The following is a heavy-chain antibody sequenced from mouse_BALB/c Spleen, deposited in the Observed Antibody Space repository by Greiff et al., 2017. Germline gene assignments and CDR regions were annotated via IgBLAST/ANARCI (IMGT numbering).Heavy chain of an antibody. Sequence: EVMLVESGGGLVQPGGSRKLSCAASGFTFSSFGMHWVRQAPEKGLEWVAYISSGSSTIYYADTVKGRFTISRDNPKNTLFLQMTSLRSEDTAMYYCARPYYGNYEAMDYWGQGTSVTVSS. CDR2: ISSGSSTI. CDR3: ARPYYGNYEAMDY. D-gene: IGHD2-10*01. V-gene: IGHV5-17*02. CDR1: GFTFSSFG. J-gene: IGHJ4*01.